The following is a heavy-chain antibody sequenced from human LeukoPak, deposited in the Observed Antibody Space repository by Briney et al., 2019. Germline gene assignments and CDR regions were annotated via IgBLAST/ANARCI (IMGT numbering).Heavy chain of an antibody. CDR1: GGTFSSYA. D-gene: IGHD2-2*01. CDR3: ARDFFIVVVPAATEYYYYGMDV. Sequence: SVKVSCKASGGTFSSYAISWVRQAPGQGREWMGRIITILGKTNYAQKFQGRVTITADKSTSTAYMELSSLRSEDTAVYYCARDFFIVVVPAATEYYYYGMDVWGQGTTVTVS. V-gene: IGHV1-69*04. CDR2: IITILGKT. J-gene: IGHJ6*02.